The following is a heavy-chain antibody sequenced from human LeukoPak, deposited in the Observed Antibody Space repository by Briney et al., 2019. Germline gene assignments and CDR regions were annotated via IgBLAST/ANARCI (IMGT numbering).Heavy chain of an antibody. D-gene: IGHD1-26*01. CDR3: ARSQWDNWFDP. CDR2: IYTSGST. V-gene: IGHV4-4*07. CDR1: GDSFSSFY. J-gene: IGHJ5*02. Sequence: PSETLSLTCTVSGDSFSSFYWNWIRQPAGRGLEWIGRIYTSGSTNYNPSLKGRVTMSVDTSKNQFSLNLISVTAADTAVYYCARSQWDNWFDPWGQGTLVTVSS.